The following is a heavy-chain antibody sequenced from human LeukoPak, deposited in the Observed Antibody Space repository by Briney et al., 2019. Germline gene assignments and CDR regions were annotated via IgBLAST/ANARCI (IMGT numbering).Heavy chain of an antibody. Sequence: ASVKVSCKASGYTFTSYGISWVRQAPGQGLEWMGWISAHNGNTNYAQKLQGRVTMTTDTSTSTAYMELRSLRSDDTAVYYCARALYTSRSYLATFSPTNFDYWGQGTLVTVSS. V-gene: IGHV1-18*01. CDR1: GYTFTSYG. CDR2: ISAHNGNT. CDR3: ARALYTSRSYLATFSPTNFDY. D-gene: IGHD6-13*01. J-gene: IGHJ4*02.